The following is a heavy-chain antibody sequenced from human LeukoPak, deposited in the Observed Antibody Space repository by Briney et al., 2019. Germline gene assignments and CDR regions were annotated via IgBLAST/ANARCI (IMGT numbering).Heavy chain of an antibody. D-gene: IGHD3-9*01. CDR1: GGSITGYY. V-gene: IGHV4-34*01. Sequence: SETLSPTCAVYGGSITGYYWSWIRQPPGRGLEWVGEIHYTGATSYNPSLKSRATISTDTSKNQFSLRLSSVTAADTAVYYCARGNILTGYCFDFWGQGALVTVSS. CDR2: IHYTGAT. J-gene: IGHJ4*02. CDR3: ARGNILTGYCFDF.